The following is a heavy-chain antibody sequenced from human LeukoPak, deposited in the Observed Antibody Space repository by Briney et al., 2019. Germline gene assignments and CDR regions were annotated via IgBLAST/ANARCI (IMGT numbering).Heavy chain of an antibody. J-gene: IGHJ5*02. CDR3: ARGPDIVVVPAALPMGDNWFDP. CDR1: GGSFSGYY. Sequence: SETLPLTCAVYGGSFSGYYWSWIRQPPGKGLEWIGEINHSGSTNYNPSLKSRVTISVDTSKNQFSLKLSSVTAADTAVYYCARGPDIVVVPAALPMGDNWFDPWGQGTLVTVSS. D-gene: IGHD2-2*01. V-gene: IGHV4-34*01. CDR2: INHSGST.